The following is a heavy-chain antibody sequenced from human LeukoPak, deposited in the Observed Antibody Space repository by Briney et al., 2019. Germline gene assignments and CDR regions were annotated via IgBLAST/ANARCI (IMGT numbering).Heavy chain of an antibody. Sequence: GESLKISCKASGYNFNTYWISWVRQMPGKGLEWLGKIDPTDSYAAYGPSFQGHVSISLDKSTTAAYLQWSSLKASDSAMYFCARHYYYNAGTNVFAHWGQGTLVTVSS. CDR3: ARHYYYNAGTNVFAH. D-gene: IGHD3-10*01. CDR1: GYNFNTYW. V-gene: IGHV5-10-1*01. J-gene: IGHJ5*02. CDR2: IDPTDSYA.